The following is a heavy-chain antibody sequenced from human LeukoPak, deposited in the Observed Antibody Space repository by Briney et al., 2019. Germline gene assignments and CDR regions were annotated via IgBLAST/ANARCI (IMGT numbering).Heavy chain of an antibody. CDR3: ARGLGSSSPYNWFDP. Sequence: PSETLSLTCAVYGGSFSGYYWSWIRQPPGKGLEWIGEINHSGSTNHNPSLKSRVTISVDTSKNQFSLKLSSVTAADTAVYYCARGLGSSSPYNWFDPWGQGTLVTVSS. J-gene: IGHJ5*02. CDR1: GGSFSGYY. D-gene: IGHD6-6*01. CDR2: INHSGST. V-gene: IGHV4-34*01.